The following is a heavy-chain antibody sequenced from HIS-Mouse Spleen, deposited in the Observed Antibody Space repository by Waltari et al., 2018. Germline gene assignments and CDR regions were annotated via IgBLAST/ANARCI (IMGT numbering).Heavy chain of an antibody. CDR2: ISSSSSYI. CDR3: ARDYDILTGYPDY. Sequence: EVQLVESGGGLVKPGGSLRLSCAASGFPFSSYSMNWFGRAPGKGLEWVSSISSSSSYIYYADSVKGRFTISRDNAKNSLYLQMNSLRAEDTAVYYCARDYDILTGYPDYWGQGTLVTVSS. J-gene: IGHJ4*02. V-gene: IGHV3-21*01. D-gene: IGHD3-9*01. CDR1: GFPFSSYS.